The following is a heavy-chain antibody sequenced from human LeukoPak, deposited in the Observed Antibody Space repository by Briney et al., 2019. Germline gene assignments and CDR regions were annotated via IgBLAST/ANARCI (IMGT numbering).Heavy chain of an antibody. V-gene: IGHV3-30*02. D-gene: IGHD3-10*01. J-gene: IGHJ6*03. CDR1: GFTLSTYT. CDR2: IRYDGSNK. Sequence: GGSLRLSCAASGFTLSTYTMNWVRQAPGKGLEWVAFIRYDGSNKYYADSVKGRFTISRDNAKNSLYLQMNSLRAEDTAVYYCARDSMVRGVNYYYMDVWGKGATVTVSS. CDR3: ARDSMVRGVNYYYMDV.